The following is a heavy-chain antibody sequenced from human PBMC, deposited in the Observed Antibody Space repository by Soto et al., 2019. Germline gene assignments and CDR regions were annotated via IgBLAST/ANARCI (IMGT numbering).Heavy chain of an antibody. CDR2: INHSGST. CDR1: GGSFSGYY. J-gene: IGHJ6*02. Sequence: SETLSLTCAVYGGSFSGYYWSWIRQPPGKGLEWIGEINHSGSTNYNPSLKSRVTISVDTSKNQFSLKLSSVTAADTAVYYCARTAGYDFGSAAYYYYGMDVWGQGTTVTVSS. CDR3: ARTAGYDFGSAAYYYYGMDV. V-gene: IGHV4-34*01. D-gene: IGHD3-3*01.